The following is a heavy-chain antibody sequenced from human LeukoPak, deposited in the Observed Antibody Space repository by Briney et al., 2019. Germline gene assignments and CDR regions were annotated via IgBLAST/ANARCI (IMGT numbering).Heavy chain of an antibody. CDR1: GFTFSSYA. CDR3: ARGQGVPDY. Sequence: GSLRLSCAASGFTFSSYAMSWVRQPPGKGLEWIGYIYYSGSTTYNPSLKSRVSISVDTSKNQFSLKLSSVTAADTAVYYCARGQGVPDYWGQGTLVTVSS. V-gene: IGHV4-59*01. D-gene: IGHD3-16*01. CDR2: IYYSGST. J-gene: IGHJ4*02.